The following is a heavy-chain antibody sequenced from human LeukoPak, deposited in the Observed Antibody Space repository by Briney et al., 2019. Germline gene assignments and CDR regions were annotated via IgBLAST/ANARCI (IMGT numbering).Heavy chain of an antibody. CDR1: GYTFTSYD. Sequence: RASVKVSCKASGYTFTSYDINWVRQATGQGLEWMGWLNPNNGNTGYAQKFQGRVTITRNTSISTAYMELSSLRSEDTAVYCCARRRRGYCSSTSCYLFDPWGQGTLVTVSS. CDR2: LNPNNGNT. J-gene: IGHJ5*02. CDR3: ARRRRGYCSSTSCYLFDP. D-gene: IGHD2-2*01. V-gene: IGHV1-8*03.